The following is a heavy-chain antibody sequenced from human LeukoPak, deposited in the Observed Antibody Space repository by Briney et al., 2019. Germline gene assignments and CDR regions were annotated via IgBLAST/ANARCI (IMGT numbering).Heavy chain of an antibody. CDR3: ASALIAYGSGSYPFDY. CDR1: GFTFSSYS. Sequence: GGSLRLSCAASGFTFSSYSMNWVRQAPGKGLEWVSSISSSSTYIYYADSVKGRFTVSIDNAKNSLYLQMNSLRAEDTAVYYCASALIAYGSGSYPFDYWGQGTLVTVSS. J-gene: IGHJ4*02. V-gene: IGHV3-21*01. CDR2: ISSSSTYI. D-gene: IGHD3-10*01.